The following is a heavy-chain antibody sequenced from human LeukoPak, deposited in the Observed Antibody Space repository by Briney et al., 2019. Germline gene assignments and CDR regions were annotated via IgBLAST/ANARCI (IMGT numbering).Heavy chain of an antibody. V-gene: IGHV4-34*01. CDR2: INHSGST. CDR1: GGSFSGYY. Sequence: PSETLSLTCAVYGGSFSGYYWSWIRQPPGKGLEWIGEINHSGSTNYNPSLKSRVTISVDTSKNQFSLKLSSVTAADTAVYYCARERSQLAPEYNWFDPWGQGTLVTVSS. J-gene: IGHJ5*02. D-gene: IGHD2-2*01. CDR3: ARERSQLAPEYNWFDP.